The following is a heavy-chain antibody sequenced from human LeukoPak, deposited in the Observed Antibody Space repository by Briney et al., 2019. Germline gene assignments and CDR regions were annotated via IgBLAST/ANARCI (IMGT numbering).Heavy chain of an antibody. V-gene: IGHV3-23*01. D-gene: IGHD1-26*01. CDR1: GFTFSTYA. Sequence: GGSLRLSCAVSGFTFSTYAMNWVRQAPGKGLEWVAGISGSGDNTYHADSVKGRFSISRDNSKNTLYLQMNSLRAEDAAVYYCATSTSGSFDYWGQGTLVTVSS. CDR2: ISGSGDNT. CDR3: ATSTSGSFDY. J-gene: IGHJ4*02.